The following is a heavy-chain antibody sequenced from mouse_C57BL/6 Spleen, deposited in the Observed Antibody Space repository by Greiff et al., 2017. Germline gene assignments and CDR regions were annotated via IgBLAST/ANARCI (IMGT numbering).Heavy chain of an antibody. CDR3: AIKEITTVVATDY. V-gene: IGHV1-74*01. Sequence: VQLQPPGAELVKPGASVKVSCKASGYTFTSYWMHWVKQRPGQGLEWIGRIHPSDSDTNYNQKFKGKATLTVDKSSSTASMLLSSLPSEDSAVYYCAIKEITTVVATDYWGQGTTLTVSS. CDR2: IHPSDSDT. D-gene: IGHD1-1*01. J-gene: IGHJ2*01. CDR1: GYTFTSYW.